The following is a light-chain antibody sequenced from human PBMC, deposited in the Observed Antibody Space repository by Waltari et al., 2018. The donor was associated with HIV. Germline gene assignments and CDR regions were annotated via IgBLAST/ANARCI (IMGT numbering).Light chain of an antibody. V-gene: IGKV1-33*01. CDR1: QDISNY. Sequence: DIQITQSPSSLSASVGDRVTITCQASQDISNYLNWYQQTPGKAPKLLIYDASNLEEGAPLRFRGSGSGTDFTFTMTSLQSEDFVTYYCQQNYNTPSTFGGGTKLEIK. CDR2: DAS. J-gene: IGKJ4*01. CDR3: QQNYNTPST.